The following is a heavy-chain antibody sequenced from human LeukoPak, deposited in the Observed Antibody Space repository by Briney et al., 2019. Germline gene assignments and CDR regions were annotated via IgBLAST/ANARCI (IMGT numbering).Heavy chain of an antibody. V-gene: IGHV4-61*02. Sequence: SETLSLTCTVSGGSISSGSYYWSWIRQPAGKGLEWIGRIYTSGSTNYNPSLKSRVTISVDTSKNQFSLKLSSVTAADTAVYYCARFYCSGGSCLVSYGAFDIWGQGTMVTVSS. CDR1: GGSISSGSYY. CDR3: ARFYCSGGSCLVSYGAFDI. J-gene: IGHJ3*02. CDR2: IYTSGST. D-gene: IGHD2-15*01.